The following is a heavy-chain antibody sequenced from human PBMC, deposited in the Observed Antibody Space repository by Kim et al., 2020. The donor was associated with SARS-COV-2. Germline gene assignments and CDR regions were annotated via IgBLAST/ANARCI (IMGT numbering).Heavy chain of an antibody. J-gene: IGHJ4*02. D-gene: IGHD5-12*01. CDR2: INQDGSEK. CDR3: ARGGATMGY. V-gene: IGHV3-7*01. Sequence: GGSLRLSCAASGFTFSNYWMTWVRQAPGKGLEWVANINQDGSEKYYVDSVKGRFTISRDNAKNSLYLQMNSLRAEDTAVYYCARGGATMGYWGQGTLVTVSS. CDR1: GFTFSNYW.